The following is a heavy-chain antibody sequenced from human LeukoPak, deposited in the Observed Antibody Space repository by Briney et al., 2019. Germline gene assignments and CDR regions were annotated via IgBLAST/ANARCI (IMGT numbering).Heavy chain of an antibody. CDR1: GFTFSDYY. CDR3: AREYSYGPNYYYYYMDV. V-gene: IGHV3-11*01. CDR2: ISSSGSTI. D-gene: IGHD5-18*01. J-gene: IGHJ6*03. Sequence: PGGSLRLSCAASGFTFSDYYMSWIRQAPGKGLEWVSYISSSGSTIYYADSVKGRFTISRDNAKNSLYLQMNSLRAEDTAVYYCAREYSYGPNYYYYYMDVWGKGTTVTISS.